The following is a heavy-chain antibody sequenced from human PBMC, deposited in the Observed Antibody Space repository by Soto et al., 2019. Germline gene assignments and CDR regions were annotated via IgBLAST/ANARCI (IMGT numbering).Heavy chain of an antibody. V-gene: IGHV3-21*06. CDR3: ARESEDLTSNFDY. CDR1: GFTFSRYS. J-gene: IGHJ4*02. Sequence: LRLSCAASGFTFSRYSMNWVRQAPGKGLEWVSSISSTTNYIYYGDSMKGRFTISRDNAKNSLYLEMNSLRAEDTAVYYCARESEDLTSNFDYWGQGTLVTVSS. CDR2: ISSTTNYI.